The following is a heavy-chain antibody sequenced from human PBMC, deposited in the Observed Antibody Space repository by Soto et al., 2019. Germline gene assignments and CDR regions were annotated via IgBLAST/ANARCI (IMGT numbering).Heavy chain of an antibody. Sequence: QVQLVQSGAEVKKPGASVKVSCKASGYTFTSYDINWVRQATGQGLEWMGWMNPNSGNTGYAQKFQGRVTMTRNTSILTAYMELSSLRSEDPSVYYCARLVPAAMMYYYYYMDVWGKGTTVTVSS. CDR1: GYTFTSYD. V-gene: IGHV1-8*01. D-gene: IGHD2-2*01. CDR2: MNPNSGNT. J-gene: IGHJ6*03. CDR3: ARLVPAAMMYYYYYMDV.